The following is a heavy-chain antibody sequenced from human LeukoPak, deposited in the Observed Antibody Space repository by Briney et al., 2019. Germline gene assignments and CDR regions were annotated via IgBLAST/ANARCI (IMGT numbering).Heavy chain of an antibody. V-gene: IGHV1-69*05. CDR3: ARKGWFGESYDREFDY. CDR2: IIPIFGTA. Sequence: SVKVSCKASGGTFSSYAICWVRQAPGQGLEWMGGIIPIFGTANYAQKFQGRVTITTDESTSTAYMELSSLRSEDAAVYYCARKGWFGESYDREFDYWGQGTLVTVSS. CDR1: GGTFSSYA. J-gene: IGHJ4*02. D-gene: IGHD3-10*01.